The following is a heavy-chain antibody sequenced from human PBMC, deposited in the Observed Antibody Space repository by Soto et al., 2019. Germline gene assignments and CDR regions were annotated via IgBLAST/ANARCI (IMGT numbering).Heavy chain of an antibody. D-gene: IGHD6-13*01. V-gene: IGHV2-5*01. Sequence: SGPTLVNPTQTLTLTCTFSGFSLSTSGVGVRWIRQPPGKALEWLALIYWNDDKRYSPSLKSRLTITKDTSKNQVVLTMTNMDPVDTATYYCAHSRVTQQLVPHYYYYGMDVWGQGTTVTVSS. J-gene: IGHJ6*02. CDR2: IYWNDDK. CDR3: AHSRVTQQLVPHYYYYGMDV. CDR1: GFSLSTSGVG.